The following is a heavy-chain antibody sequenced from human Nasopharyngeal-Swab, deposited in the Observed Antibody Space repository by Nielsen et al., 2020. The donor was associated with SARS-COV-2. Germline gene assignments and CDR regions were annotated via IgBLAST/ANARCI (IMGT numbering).Heavy chain of an antibody. D-gene: IGHD6-19*01. CDR3: ARDPTSVAGTGDYYYGMDV. CDR1: GYTLTELS. V-gene: IGHV1-24*01. CDR2: FDPEDGET. J-gene: IGHJ6*02. Sequence: ASVKVSCKVSGYTLTELSMHWVRQAPGKGLEWMGGFDPEDGETIYAQKFQGRVTMTEDTSTDTAYMELSRLRSDDTAVYYCARDPTSVAGTGDYYYGMDVWGQGTTVTVS.